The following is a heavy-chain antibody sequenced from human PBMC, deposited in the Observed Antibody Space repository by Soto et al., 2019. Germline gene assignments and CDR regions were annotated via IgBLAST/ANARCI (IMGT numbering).Heavy chain of an antibody. J-gene: IGHJ2*01. Sequence: SETLSLTCAVYGGSFSGYYWSWIRQPPGKGLEWIGEINHSGSTNFNPSLRSRVSISVDTSKKQFSLKPNSVTAADTAVYYCAAHLKTTVTAYWYFDLWGRGTLVTVSS. CDR3: AAHLKTTVTAYWYFDL. CDR1: GGSFSGYY. CDR2: INHSGST. V-gene: IGHV4-34*01. D-gene: IGHD4-17*01.